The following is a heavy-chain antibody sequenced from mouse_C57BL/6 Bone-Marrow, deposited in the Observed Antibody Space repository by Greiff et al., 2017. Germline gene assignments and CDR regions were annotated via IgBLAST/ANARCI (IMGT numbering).Heavy chain of an antibody. CDR2: INPSNGGT. Sequence: QVQLQQPGTELVKPGASVKLSCKASGYTFTSYWMHWVKQRPGQGLEWIGNINPSNGGTNYNEKFQSKATLTVDKSSSTAYMQLSSLTSEDAAVYYCAREVGYYAGSSAYGDYWGQGTTLTVSS. V-gene: IGHV1-53*01. D-gene: IGHD1-1*01. J-gene: IGHJ2*01. CDR3: AREVGYYAGSSAYGDY. CDR1: GYTFTSYW.